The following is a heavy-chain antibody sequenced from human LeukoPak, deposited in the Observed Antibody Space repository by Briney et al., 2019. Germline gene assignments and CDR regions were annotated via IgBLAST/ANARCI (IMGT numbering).Heavy chain of an antibody. CDR1: GYTFTSYG. V-gene: IGHV1-18*01. Sequence: ASVKVSCKASGYTFTSYGISWVRQAPGQGLEWMGWISAYNGNTNYAQKLQGRVTMTTDTSTSTAYMELRSLRSDDTAVYYCARDVSSSGYYYYYYYMDVWGKGTTVTVSS. D-gene: IGHD6-6*01. CDR3: ARDVSSSGYYYYYYYMDV. CDR2: ISAYNGNT. J-gene: IGHJ6*03.